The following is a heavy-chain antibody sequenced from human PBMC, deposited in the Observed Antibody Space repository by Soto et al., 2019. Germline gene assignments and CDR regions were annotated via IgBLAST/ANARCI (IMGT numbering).Heavy chain of an antibody. CDR1: GGTFSSYA. CDR2: IIPIFGTA. J-gene: IGHJ6*02. Sequence: QVQLVQSGAEVKKPGSSVKVSCKASGGTFSSYAISWVRQAPGQGLEWMGGIIPIFGTANYAQKFQGRVTIPADESTSTAYMELSSLRSEDTAVYYCARDECSGGSCYSSYYYYGMDVWGQGTTVTVSS. V-gene: IGHV1-69*12. CDR3: ARDECSGGSCYSSYYYYGMDV. D-gene: IGHD2-15*01.